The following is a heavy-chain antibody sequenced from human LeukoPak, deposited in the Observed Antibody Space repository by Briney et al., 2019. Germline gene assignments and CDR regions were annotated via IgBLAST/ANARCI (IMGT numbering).Heavy chain of an antibody. CDR3: AREYPGDYYDSSGLDY. Sequence: GASVKVSCKASGYTFTSYYMHWVRQAPGQGLEWMGIINPSGGSTSYAQKFQGRVTMTRDMSTSTVYMELSSLRSEDTAVYYCAREYPGDYYDSSGLDYWGQGTLVTVSS. CDR2: INPSGGST. CDR1: GYTFTSYY. J-gene: IGHJ4*02. D-gene: IGHD3-22*01. V-gene: IGHV1-46*01.